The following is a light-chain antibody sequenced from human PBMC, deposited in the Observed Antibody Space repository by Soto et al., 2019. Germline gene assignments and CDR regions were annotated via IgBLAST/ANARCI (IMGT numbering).Light chain of an antibody. V-gene: IGKV3-20*01. J-gene: IGKJ2*03. CDR2: ATS. Sequence: EVVLTQSPGTLSLSPGERVTLSCRASQSISSIYLAWYQQKPGQAPRLLIYATSSRATGIPDRFSGSGSGTDFPLTISRLELEDFAVYYCQQYGDGNSPRYSFGQGTRLYIK. CDR1: QSISSIY. CDR3: QQYGDGNSPRYS.